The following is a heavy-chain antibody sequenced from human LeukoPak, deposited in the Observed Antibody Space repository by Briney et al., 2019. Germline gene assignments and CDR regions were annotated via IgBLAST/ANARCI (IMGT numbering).Heavy chain of an antibody. CDR1: GFTFSSYS. CDR2: ISSSSSYI. D-gene: IGHD5-18*01. Sequence: PGGSLRLSCAASGFTFSSYSMNWVRQAPGKGLEWVSSISSSSSYIYYADSVKGRFTISRDNAKNSLYLQMNSLRAEDTAVYYCARERDVDTAMVSDYWGQGTLVTVSS. V-gene: IGHV3-21*04. J-gene: IGHJ4*02. CDR3: ARERDVDTAMVSDY.